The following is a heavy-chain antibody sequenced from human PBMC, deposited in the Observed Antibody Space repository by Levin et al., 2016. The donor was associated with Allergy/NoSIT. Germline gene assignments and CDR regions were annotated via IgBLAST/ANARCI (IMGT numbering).Heavy chain of an antibody. J-gene: IGHJ4*02. CDR1: GFTFSNYA. CDR2: VIGRGDST. Sequence: GGSLRLSCAATGFTFSNYAMNWVRQAPGKGLEWVATVIGRGDSTYYADSVKGRFTISRDNAKNTLYLQMNILRAEDTAVYYCVRDYNYGSGSYYGQFDYWGQGTLVTVSS. CDR3: VRDYNYGSGSYYGQFDY. D-gene: IGHD3-10*01. V-gene: IGHV3-23*01.